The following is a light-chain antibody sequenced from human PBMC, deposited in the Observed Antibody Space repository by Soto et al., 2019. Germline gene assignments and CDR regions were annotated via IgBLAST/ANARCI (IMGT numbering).Light chain of an antibody. CDR3: AVWDDSLRGPV. CDR1: GSNIGGNT. J-gene: IGLJ3*02. CDR2: HND. V-gene: IGLV1-44*01. Sequence: QAVVTQPPSASGTPGQSVTVSCSGSGSNIGGNTVNWYQQVPGTAPKLLIYHNDRRPSGVPDRFSGSKSGTSASLAISGLQSADEADYYCAVWDDSLRGPVFGGGTKLTVL.